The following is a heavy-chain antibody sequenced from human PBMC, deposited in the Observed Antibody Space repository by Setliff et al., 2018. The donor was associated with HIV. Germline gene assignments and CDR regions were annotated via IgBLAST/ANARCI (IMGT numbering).Heavy chain of an antibody. J-gene: IGHJ3*01. CDR3: ARVFPPIRGAPFGTPPGAFDV. D-gene: IGHD2-15*01. V-gene: IGHV4-4*07. CDR2: IYPTGNT. Sequence: SETLSLTCSVSGGSLSPYYLTWNRQPAGKGLEWLGRIYPTGNTIHNPSLRSRVTMSVDTSKNQFSLNLSSVTAADTAMYYCARVFPPIRGAPFGTPPGAFDVWGQGTMVTVSS. CDR1: GGSLSPYY.